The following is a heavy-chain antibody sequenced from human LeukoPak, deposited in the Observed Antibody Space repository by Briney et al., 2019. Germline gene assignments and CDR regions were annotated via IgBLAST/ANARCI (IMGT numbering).Heavy chain of an antibody. CDR3: ARRKGYDSSPIDY. CDR2: ISYDGSNK. CDR1: GSTFSTYW. V-gene: IGHV3-30*01. Sequence: PGGSLRLSCAVSGSTFSTYWMSWVRQAPGKGLERVAVISYDGSNKYYADSVKGRFTISRDNSKNTLYLQMNSLRAEDTAVYYCARRKGYDSSPIDYWGQGTLVTVSS. D-gene: IGHD3-22*01. J-gene: IGHJ4*02.